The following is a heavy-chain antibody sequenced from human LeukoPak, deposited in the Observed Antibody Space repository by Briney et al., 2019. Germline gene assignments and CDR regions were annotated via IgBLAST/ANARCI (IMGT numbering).Heavy chain of an antibody. CDR3: AKDSRITIFGVVRKGYDY. J-gene: IGHJ4*02. CDR1: GFTFSSYA. V-gene: IGHV3-23*01. D-gene: IGHD3-3*01. Sequence: GGSLRLSCAASGFTFSSYAMSWVRQAPGKGLEWVSAISGSGGSTYYADSVKGRFTISRDNSKNTLYLQMSSLRAEDTAVYYCAKDSRITIFGVVRKGYDYWGQGTLVTVSS. CDR2: ISGSGGST.